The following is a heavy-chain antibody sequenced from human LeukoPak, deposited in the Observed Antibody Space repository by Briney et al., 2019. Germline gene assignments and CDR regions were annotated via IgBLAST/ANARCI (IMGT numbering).Heavy chain of an antibody. CDR3: ARDWTDTAMGVFDY. D-gene: IGHD5-18*01. Sequence: PGGSLRLSCAASGFTFSDYYMTWMRQAPGKGLEWVANIKQDGSEKYYVDSVKGRFIISRDNAKNSLYLQMNSLRAEDTAVYYCARDWTDTAMGVFDYWGQGTLVTVSS. V-gene: IGHV3-7*01. J-gene: IGHJ4*02. CDR2: IKQDGSEK. CDR1: GFTFSDYY.